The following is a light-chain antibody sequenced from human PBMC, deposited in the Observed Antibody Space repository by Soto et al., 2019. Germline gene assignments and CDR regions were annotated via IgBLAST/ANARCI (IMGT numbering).Light chain of an antibody. CDR1: SSDVGGYNY. J-gene: IGLJ2*01. V-gene: IGLV2-14*01. CDR2: DVS. Sequence: SALTQPASVSGSPGQSITISCTGTSSDVGGYNYVSWYQQHPGKAPKLMIYDVSNRPSGVSDRFSGSKSGNTASLTISGLQAEDEADYYCSSYTSSSTHVVFGVGTKLTVL. CDR3: SSYTSSSTHVV.